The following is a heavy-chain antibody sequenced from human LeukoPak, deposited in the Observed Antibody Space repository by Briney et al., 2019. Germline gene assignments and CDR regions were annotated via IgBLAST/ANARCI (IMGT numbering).Heavy chain of an antibody. J-gene: IGHJ4*02. CDR1: GFSLSTSGVG. D-gene: IGHD3-3*01. CDR2: IYWNDDK. CDR3: AHSFYDFWSGYYSGSQFDY. V-gene: IGHV2-5*01. Sequence: SGPTLVKPTQTLTLTCTFSGFSLSTSGVGVGWIRQPPGKALEWLALIYWNDDKRYSPSLKSRLTITKDTSKNQVVLTMTNMDPVGTATYYCAHSFYDFWSGYYSGSQFDYWGQGTLVTVSS.